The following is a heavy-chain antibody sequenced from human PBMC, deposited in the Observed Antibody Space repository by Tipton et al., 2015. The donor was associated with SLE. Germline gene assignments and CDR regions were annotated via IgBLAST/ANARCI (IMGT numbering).Heavy chain of an antibody. V-gene: IGHV3-30*04. J-gene: IGHJ4*02. Sequence: RSLRLSCAASGFTFSSYAMHWVRQAPGKGLEWVAAMSYDGSNRYYADSVKGRFTISRDNSENTLYLQINSLRAEDTAVYYCARDPYYYESSDTGSHFDDWGQGTLVTVSS. CDR1: GFTFSSYA. D-gene: IGHD3-22*01. CDR3: ARDPYYYESSDTGSHFDD. CDR2: MSYDGSNR.